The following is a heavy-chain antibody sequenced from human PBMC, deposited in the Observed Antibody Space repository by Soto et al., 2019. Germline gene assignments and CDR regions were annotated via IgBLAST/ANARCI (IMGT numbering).Heavy chain of an antibody. D-gene: IGHD1-1*01. CDR3: ARVERGTATTVVDAFDI. V-gene: IGHV4-34*01. Sequence: QEQLQQWGAGLLKPSETMSLTCAVYGGFVSSGNYYWSWIRQPPGTGLEWIGEMSHSGGTHFNPSLKTRVTISVATSKNQFSLEVSSVTAADSALYYCARVERGTATTVVDAFDIWGPGTMGTVSS. J-gene: IGHJ3*02. CDR1: GGFVSSGNYY. CDR2: MSHSGGT.